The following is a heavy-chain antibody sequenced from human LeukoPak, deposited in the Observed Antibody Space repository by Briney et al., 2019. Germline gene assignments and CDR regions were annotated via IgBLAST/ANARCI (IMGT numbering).Heavy chain of an antibody. J-gene: IGHJ5*02. CDR1: GFTFSSYG. V-gene: IGHV3-30*19. Sequence: GGSLRLSCAASGFTFSSYGMHWVRQAPGKGLEWVAVISFDGSNKYYADSVKGRFTISRDNSKNTLYLQMNSLRAEDTAVYYCAREELGSSLGFDPWGQGTLVTVSS. D-gene: IGHD3-16*01. CDR3: AREELGSSLGFDP. CDR2: ISFDGSNK.